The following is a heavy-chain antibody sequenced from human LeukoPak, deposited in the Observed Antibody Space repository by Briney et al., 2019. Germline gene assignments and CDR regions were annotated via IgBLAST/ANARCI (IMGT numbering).Heavy chain of an antibody. Sequence: SETLSLTCTVSGGSISSGGYYWSWIRQPPGKGLEWIGYIYHSVSTYYNPSLKSRVTISVDRSKNQFSLKLSSVTAADTAVYYCAREHEDYYDSSGYYIWGQGTMVTVSS. D-gene: IGHD3-22*01. CDR1: GGSISSGGYY. CDR2: IYHSVST. V-gene: IGHV4-30-2*01. J-gene: IGHJ3*02. CDR3: AREHEDYYDSSGYYI.